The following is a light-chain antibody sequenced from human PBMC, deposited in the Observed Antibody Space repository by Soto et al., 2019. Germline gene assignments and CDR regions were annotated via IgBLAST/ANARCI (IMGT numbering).Light chain of an antibody. V-gene: IGLV2-14*03. CDR3: YSCSRSSGTRYV. Sequence: QSALTQPASVSGSPGQSITISCTGTSSDIGTYNYVSWYQQHPGQAPKLLIYDVSNRPSGVSDRFSGSKSGNTASLTISGLQGEYEADYYCYSCSRSSGTRYVFGTVTQLTVL. CDR2: DVS. J-gene: IGLJ1*01. CDR1: SSDIGTYNY.